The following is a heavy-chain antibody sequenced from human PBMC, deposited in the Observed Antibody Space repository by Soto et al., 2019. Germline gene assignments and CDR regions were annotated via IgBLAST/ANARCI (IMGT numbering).Heavy chain of an antibody. CDR2: ISYDGSNK. J-gene: IGHJ4*02. V-gene: IGHV3-30-3*01. CDR3: ARDADCTNGVCELDY. D-gene: IGHD2-8*01. Sequence: GGSLRLSCAASGFTFSSYAMHWVRQAPGKGLEWVAVISYDGSNKYYADSVKGRFTISRDNSKNTLYLQMNSLRAEDTAVYYCARDADCTNGVCELDYWGQGTLVTVSS. CDR1: GFTFSSYA.